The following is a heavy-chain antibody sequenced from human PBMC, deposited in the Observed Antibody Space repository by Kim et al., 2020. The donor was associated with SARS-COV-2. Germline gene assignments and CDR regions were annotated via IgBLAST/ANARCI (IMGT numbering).Heavy chain of an antibody. CDR3: ARAAAGTGNGWFDP. D-gene: IGHD6-13*01. J-gene: IGHJ5*02. Sequence: NPSLKSRVTISVDTSKNQFSLKLSSVTAADTAVYYCARAAAGTGNGWFDPWGQGTLVTVSS. V-gene: IGHV4-34*01.